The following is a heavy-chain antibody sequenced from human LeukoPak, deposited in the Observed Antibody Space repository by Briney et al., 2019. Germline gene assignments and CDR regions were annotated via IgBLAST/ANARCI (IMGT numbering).Heavy chain of an antibody. J-gene: IGHJ5*02. CDR2: IIPIFGTA. CDR1: GGTFSSYA. D-gene: IGHD2-2*01. V-gene: IGHV1-69*13. CDR3: ARIGGYQLLLTNWFDP. Sequence: GASVKVSCKASGGTFSSYAISWVRQAPGQGLEWMGGIIPIFGTANYAQKFQGRVTITADESTSTAYMELSSLRSEDTAVYYCARIGGYQLLLTNWFDPWGQGTLVTVSS.